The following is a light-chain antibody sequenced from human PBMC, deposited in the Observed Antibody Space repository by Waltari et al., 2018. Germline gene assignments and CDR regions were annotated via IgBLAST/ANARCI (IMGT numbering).Light chain of an antibody. CDR2: DAS. CDR3: QQRSNWPIT. CDR1: QSVSSY. Sequence: EIVLTQSPATLSLSPGERATLSCRASQSVSSYLAVYQQKPGQAPRLLIYDASNRATGIPVRFSGSGSGTDFTLTISSLEPEDFAVFYCQQRSNWPITFGQGTRLEIK. V-gene: IGKV3-11*01. J-gene: IGKJ5*01.